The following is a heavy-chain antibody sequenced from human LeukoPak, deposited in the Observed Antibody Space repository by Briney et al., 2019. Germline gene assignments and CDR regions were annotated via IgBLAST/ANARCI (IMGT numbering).Heavy chain of an antibody. D-gene: IGHD1-1*01. Sequence: GGSLRLSCAASGFTFSNYWMHWVRQAPGKGLVWVSRINTDGSSTNYADSVKGRFTISRDNAKNSLYLQMNSLRAEDTAVYYCARDTTGTLDYWGQGTLVTVSS. J-gene: IGHJ4*02. CDR1: GFTFSNYW. CDR3: ARDTTGTLDY. CDR2: INTDGSST. V-gene: IGHV3-74*01.